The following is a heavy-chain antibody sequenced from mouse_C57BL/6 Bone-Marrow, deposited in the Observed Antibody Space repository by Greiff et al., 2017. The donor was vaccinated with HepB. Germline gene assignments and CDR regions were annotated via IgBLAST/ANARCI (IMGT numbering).Heavy chain of an antibody. Sequence: EVKLQESGPVLVKPGPSVKISCKASGFTFTDYYMHWVKQSHGKSLEWIGLVYPYNGGTSYNQKFKGKATLTVDTSSSTAYMELNSLTSEDSAVYYCARVAYYYGSSYWYFDVWGTGTTVTVSS. D-gene: IGHD1-1*01. CDR1: GFTFTDYY. CDR3: ARVAYYYGSSYWYFDV. CDR2: VYPYNGGT. J-gene: IGHJ1*03. V-gene: IGHV1-36*01.